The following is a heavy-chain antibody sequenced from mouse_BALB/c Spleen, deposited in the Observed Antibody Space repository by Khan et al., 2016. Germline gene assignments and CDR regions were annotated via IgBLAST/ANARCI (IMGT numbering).Heavy chain of an antibody. CDR1: GYTFSTYW. CDR2: ILPGSGDT. Sequence: QVQLKQSGTELMTPGASVKISCKATGYTFSTYWIEWVKQRPGHGLEWIGEILPGSGDTNNNEKFMGKATITADTSSNTAYMQLSTLTSEDSAAYYCARGGLDYWGQGISVTVSS. J-gene: IGHJ4*01. CDR3: ARGGLDY. V-gene: IGHV1-9*01.